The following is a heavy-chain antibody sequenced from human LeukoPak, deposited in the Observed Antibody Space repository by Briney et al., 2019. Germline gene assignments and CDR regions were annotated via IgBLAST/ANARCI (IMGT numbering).Heavy chain of an antibody. Sequence: GGSLRLSCAASGFTVSSNYMSWVRQAPGKGLEWVSVIYSGGSTYYADSVKGRFTISRDNSKNTLYLQMNSLRAENTAVYYCARINGGLDAFDIWGQGTMVTVSS. V-gene: IGHV3-53*01. D-gene: IGHD2-15*01. CDR2: IYSGGST. CDR1: GFTVSSNY. CDR3: ARINGGLDAFDI. J-gene: IGHJ3*02.